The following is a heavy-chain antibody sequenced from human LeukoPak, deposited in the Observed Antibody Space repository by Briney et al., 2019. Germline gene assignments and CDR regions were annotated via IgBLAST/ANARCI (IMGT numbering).Heavy chain of an antibody. CDR1: GGSISSSSYY. Sequence: SETLSLTCTVSGGSISSSSYYWGWIRQPPGKGLEWIGSIYYSGSTYYNPYLKSRVTISVDTSKNQFSLKLSSVTAADTAVYYCARIRAWYQLLSWSYYMDVWGKGTTVTVSS. D-gene: IGHD2-2*01. CDR2: IYYSGST. J-gene: IGHJ6*03. V-gene: IGHV4-39*07. CDR3: ARIRAWYQLLSWSYYMDV.